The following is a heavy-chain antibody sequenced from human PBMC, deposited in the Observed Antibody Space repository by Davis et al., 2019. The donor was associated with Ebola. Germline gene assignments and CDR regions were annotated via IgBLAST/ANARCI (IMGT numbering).Heavy chain of an antibody. CDR1: GFSLSTTGMC. Sequence: SGPTLVTPTQTLTLTCTFSGFSLSTTGMCVSWIRQPPGKALEWLAFIDWDDDKYYSTSLKTRLTIYKDTSKNQVVLTMTNMDPVDTATYYCARMSAGGRYFDWILYGAFDIWGQGTMVTVSS. D-gene: IGHD3-9*01. J-gene: IGHJ3*02. CDR3: ARMSAGGRYFDWILYGAFDI. V-gene: IGHV2-70*01. CDR2: IDWDDDK.